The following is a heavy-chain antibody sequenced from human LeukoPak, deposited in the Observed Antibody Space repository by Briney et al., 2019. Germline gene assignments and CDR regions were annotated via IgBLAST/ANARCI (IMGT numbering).Heavy chain of an antibody. CDR1: GFTFSNYY. V-gene: IGHV3-30*18. D-gene: IGHD5-18*01. CDR2: ISYDGSNK. CDR3: AKAGASDAAVDFLFDC. J-gene: IGHJ4*02. Sequence: PGGSLRLSCAASGFTFSNYYMHWVRQAPGKGLEGVAVISYDGSNKYYADSVKGRFTISRDNSKNTLFLQMNSLRAADTAVYYCAKAGASDAAVDFLFDCWGRGTLVTVSS.